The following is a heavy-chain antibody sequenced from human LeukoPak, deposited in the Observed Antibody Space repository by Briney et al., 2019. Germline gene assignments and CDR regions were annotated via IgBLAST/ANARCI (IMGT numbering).Heavy chain of an antibody. CDR2: IYYSGNT. Sequence: SETLSLTCTVSGDSISTGGYYWNWIRQLPGKGLEWIGCIYYSGNTYYNPSLQSRVTISVDTSRNMLSLRLTSVTAADTALYYCARLKKAEGSLLDFWGQGSLVTVSS. CDR1: GDSISTGGYY. V-gene: IGHV4-31*03. J-gene: IGHJ4*02. CDR3: ARLKKAEGSLLDF.